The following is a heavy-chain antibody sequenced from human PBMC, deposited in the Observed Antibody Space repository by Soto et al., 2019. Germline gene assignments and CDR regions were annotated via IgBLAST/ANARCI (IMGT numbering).Heavy chain of an antibody. J-gene: IGHJ6*01. Sequence: QVQLQQWGAGLLKPSETLSLTCAVYGGSFSGYYWSWIRQPPGKGLEWIGEINHSGSTNYNPSLKSRVTISVDTSKNQFSLKLXSXXXXXXXXXXXARDYYGWGMDV. CDR1: GGSFSGYY. CDR2: INHSGST. CDR3: ARDYYGWGMDV. D-gene: IGHD3-10*01. V-gene: IGHV4-34*01.